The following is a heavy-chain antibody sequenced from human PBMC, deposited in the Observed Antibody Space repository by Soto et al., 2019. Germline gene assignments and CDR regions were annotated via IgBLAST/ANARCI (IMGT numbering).Heavy chain of an antibody. V-gene: IGHV1-69*13. CDR2: IIPIFGTA. CDR3: ARDDNYYDSSGYYYARDWYFDL. CDR1: GGTFSSYA. D-gene: IGHD3-22*01. Sequence: GASVKVSCKASGGTFSSYAISWVRQAPGQGLEWMGGIIPIFGTANYAQKFQGRVTITADESTSTAYMELSSLRSEDTAVYYCARDDNYYDSSGYYYARDWYFDLWGRDTLVTVSS. J-gene: IGHJ2*01.